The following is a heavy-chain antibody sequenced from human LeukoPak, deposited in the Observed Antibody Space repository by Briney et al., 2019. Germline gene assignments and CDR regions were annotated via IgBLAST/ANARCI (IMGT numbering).Heavy chain of an antibody. Sequence: GASVKVSCKASGYNFTSYGISWVRQAPGQGLEWMGWISAYNGNTNYAQKLQGRVTMTTDTSTSTAYMGLRSLRSDDTAVYYCARDIVVVPAAILDFFEINWFDPWGQGTLVTVSS. J-gene: IGHJ5*02. CDR2: ISAYNGNT. CDR3: ARDIVVVPAAILDFFEINWFDP. V-gene: IGHV1-18*01. D-gene: IGHD2-2*02. CDR1: GYNFTSYG.